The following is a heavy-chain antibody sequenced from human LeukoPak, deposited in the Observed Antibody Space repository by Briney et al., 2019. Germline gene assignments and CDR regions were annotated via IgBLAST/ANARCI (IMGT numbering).Heavy chain of an antibody. Sequence: GGSLRLSCAASRFTFSVHWMHWVRQAPGKGLEWVSVINSNGDSTRYADSVKGRFTISRDNAKNSLYLQMNSLRAEDTAVYYCARVGYSDFWSGYYWDYWGQGTLATVSS. D-gene: IGHD3-3*01. J-gene: IGHJ4*02. CDR1: RFTFSVHW. CDR3: ARVGYSDFWSGYYWDY. CDR2: INSNGDST. V-gene: IGHV3-20*04.